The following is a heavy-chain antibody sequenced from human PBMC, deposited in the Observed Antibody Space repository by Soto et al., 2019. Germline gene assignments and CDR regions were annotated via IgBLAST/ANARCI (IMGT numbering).Heavy chain of an antibody. J-gene: IGHJ4*02. CDR3: ARGAPGYSGYDYVLDY. Sequence: SETLSLTCAVSSGSISSSNWWSWVRQPPGKGLEWIGETYHSGSTNYNPSLKSRVTISVDKSKNQLSLKLSSVTAADTAVYYCARGAPGYSGYDYVLDYWGQGTLVTVSS. CDR1: SGSISSSNW. CDR2: TYHSGST. V-gene: IGHV4-4*02. D-gene: IGHD5-12*01.